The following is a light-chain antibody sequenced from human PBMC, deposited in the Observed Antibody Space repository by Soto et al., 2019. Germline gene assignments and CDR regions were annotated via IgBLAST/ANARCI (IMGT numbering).Light chain of an antibody. CDR3: QQYGSSPLT. Sequence: EIVLTQSPGTLSLSPGERATLSCRASQSISSSYLAWYQQKPGQAPRLLIYGASTRATGIPDRFSGGGSGTDFTLTISRLEPEDFAVYYCQQYGSSPLTFGRGTKVDIK. J-gene: IGKJ4*01. CDR2: GAS. CDR1: QSISSSY. V-gene: IGKV3-20*01.